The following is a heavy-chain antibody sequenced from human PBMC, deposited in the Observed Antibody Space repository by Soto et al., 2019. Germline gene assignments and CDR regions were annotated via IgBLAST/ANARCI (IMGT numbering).Heavy chain of an antibody. D-gene: IGHD1-1*01. Sequence: SQTLSLTCAISGDSVSSNSAAWNWIRQSPSRGLEWLGRTYYRSKWYNDYAVSVKSRITINPDTSKNQFSLQLNSVTPEDTAVYYCARTRARTTSEGGAGFIWFDPWGQGTLVTVSS. CDR3: ARTRARTTSEGGAGFIWFDP. J-gene: IGHJ5*02. CDR2: TYYRSKWYN. CDR1: GDSVSSNSAA. V-gene: IGHV6-1*01.